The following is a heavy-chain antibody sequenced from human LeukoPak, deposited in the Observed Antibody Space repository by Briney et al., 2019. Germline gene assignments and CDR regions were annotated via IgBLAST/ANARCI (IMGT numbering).Heavy chain of an antibody. J-gene: IGHJ4*02. CDR1: GFTFDDYT. Sequence: GGSLRLSCAASGFTFDDYTMHWVRQAPGKGREWVSLISWDGGSTYYADSVKGRFTISRDNSKNSLYLQMNSLRTEDTALYYCAKGSGGYCSSTSRYRAYYFDYWGQGTLVTVSS. CDR2: ISWDGGST. D-gene: IGHD2-2*01. V-gene: IGHV3-43*01. CDR3: AKGSGGYCSSTSRYRAYYFDY.